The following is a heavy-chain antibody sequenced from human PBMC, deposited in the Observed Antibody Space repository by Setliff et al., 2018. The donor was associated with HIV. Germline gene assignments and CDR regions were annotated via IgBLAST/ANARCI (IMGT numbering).Heavy chain of an antibody. CDR2: IYYSGSV. CDR3: ARGATTNFDY. Sequence: SETLSLTCSVSGGAISGSGYYWSWIRQPPGKALEWIGYIYYSGSVYYNPSLKSRLTISIDTSKNQFSLKLSSVTAADTAVYYCARGATTNFDYWGQGTLVTVSS. V-gene: IGHV4-30-4*01. D-gene: IGHD1-1*01. CDR1: GGAISGSGYY. J-gene: IGHJ4*02.